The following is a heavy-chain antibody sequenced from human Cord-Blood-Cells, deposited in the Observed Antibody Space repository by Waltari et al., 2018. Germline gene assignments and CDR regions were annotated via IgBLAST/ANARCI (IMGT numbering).Heavy chain of an antibody. V-gene: IGHV1-2*04. CDR2: INPNSGGT. CDR1: GYTFTGYY. Sequence: QVQLVQSGAEVKKPGASVKVSCKASGYTFTGYYMHWVRQAPAQGLEWMGWINPNSGGTNYAQKFQGWVTMTRDTSISTAYMELSRLRSDDTAVYYCARAHSSSWYCFDPWGQGTLVTVSS. D-gene: IGHD6-13*01. J-gene: IGHJ5*02. CDR3: ARAHSSSWYCFDP.